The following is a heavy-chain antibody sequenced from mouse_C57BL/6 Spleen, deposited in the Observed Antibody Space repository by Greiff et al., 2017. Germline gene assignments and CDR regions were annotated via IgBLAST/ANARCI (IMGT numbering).Heavy chain of an antibody. CDR2: IYPSDSET. CDR1: GYTFTSYW. J-gene: IGHJ3*01. D-gene: IGHD1-1*01. CDR3: ARVGGGYGGWCAY. Sequence: VQLQQSGAELVRPGSSVKLSCKASGYTFTSYWMDWVKQRPGQGLEWIGNIYPSDSETHYNQKFKDKATLTVDKSSSTAYMQLSSLTSEDSAVYYCARVGGGYGGWCAYWGQGTLVTVSA. V-gene: IGHV1-61*01.